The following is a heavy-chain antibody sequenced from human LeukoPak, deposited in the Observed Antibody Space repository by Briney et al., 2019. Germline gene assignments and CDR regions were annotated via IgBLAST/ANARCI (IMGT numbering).Heavy chain of an antibody. V-gene: IGHV3-7*03. CDR1: GFILSDYW. D-gene: IGHD6-13*01. Sequence: GGSLRLSCAASGFILSDYWMSWVRQAPGKGLEWVADIKQDGSEEYYVDSVKGRFTISRDNAKNSLFLQMNSLRAEGTAVYYCVRGPYSRDNFDYWGQGTLVTVSS. J-gene: IGHJ4*02. CDR3: VRGPYSRDNFDY. CDR2: IKQDGSEE.